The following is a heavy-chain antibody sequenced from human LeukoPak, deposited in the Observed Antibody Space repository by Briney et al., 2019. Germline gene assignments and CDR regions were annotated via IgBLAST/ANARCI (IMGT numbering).Heavy chain of an antibody. Sequence: PGGPLRLSCAASGFTFSSYSMNGGRQAPGKGLEWISYISSSSTTIYYAQSVKGRFSISRDNAENSLYLQMNSLRAEDSAVYYCARDRGCTDGYCSSRWFDPWGQGTLVTVSS. CDR3: ARDRGCTDGYCSSRWFDP. V-gene: IGHV3-48*04. CDR1: GFTFSSYS. CDR2: ISSSSTTI. D-gene: IGHD2-21*01. J-gene: IGHJ5*02.